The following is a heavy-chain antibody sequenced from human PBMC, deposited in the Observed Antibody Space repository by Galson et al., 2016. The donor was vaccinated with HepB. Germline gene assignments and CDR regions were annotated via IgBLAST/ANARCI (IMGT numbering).Heavy chain of an antibody. CDR3: ARPNYSFSRIDY. Sequence: SETLSLTCTVSGVSISSSRFYWGWLRQPPGKGLQWIGSIFYSGNTYYNPSLKSRVSTSVDTSQHQFSLKLSSVTAADTAMYYCARPNYSFSRIDYWGPGALVPVAS. J-gene: IGHJ4*02. CDR1: GVSISSSRFY. D-gene: IGHD3-3*01. CDR2: IFYSGNT. V-gene: IGHV4-39*01.